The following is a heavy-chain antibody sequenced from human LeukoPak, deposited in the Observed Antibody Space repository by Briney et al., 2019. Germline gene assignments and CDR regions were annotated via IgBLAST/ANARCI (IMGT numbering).Heavy chain of an antibody. V-gene: IGHV3-7*05. Sequence: GGSLRLSCASSGFTFSNHQMNWVRRAPGKGMEWVAKIKQDGGEKHYVDSVKGRFTISRDNAKNSLYLQMNSLRVEDTAMYYCARWNYDSGSWVLDYWGQGTLVTVSS. CDR2: IKQDGGEK. CDR3: ARWNYDSGSWVLDY. J-gene: IGHJ4*02. CDR1: GFTFSNHQ. D-gene: IGHD3-10*01.